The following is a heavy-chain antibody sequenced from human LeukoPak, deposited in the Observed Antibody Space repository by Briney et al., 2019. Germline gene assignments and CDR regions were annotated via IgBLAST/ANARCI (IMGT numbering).Heavy chain of an antibody. CDR2: ISSSGSTI. Sequence: GGSLRLSCAASGFTFSSYEMNWVRQAPGKGLEWVSYISSSGSTIYYADSVKGRFTIPRDNSKNTLYLQMNSLRAEDTAVYYCAKELTTGAFDIWGQGTMVTVSS. J-gene: IGHJ3*02. V-gene: IGHV3-48*03. CDR1: GFTFSSYE. CDR3: AKELTTGAFDI. D-gene: IGHD1-1*01.